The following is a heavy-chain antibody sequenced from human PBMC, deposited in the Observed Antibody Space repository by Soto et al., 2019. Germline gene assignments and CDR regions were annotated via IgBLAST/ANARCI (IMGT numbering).Heavy chain of an antibody. CDR1: GFTFRNYD. Sequence: EVQLVESGGGLVQPGGSLRLSCEASGFTFRNYDMHWVRQGTGKGLEWVSGISAAGDPAYADSVEGRFTISGENAQNSFFLQMNSLRVGDTAVYYCARTDRDFYGLDVWGQGTTVIVSS. V-gene: IGHV3-13*05. CDR2: ISAAGDP. CDR3: ARTDRDFYGLDV. J-gene: IGHJ6*02.